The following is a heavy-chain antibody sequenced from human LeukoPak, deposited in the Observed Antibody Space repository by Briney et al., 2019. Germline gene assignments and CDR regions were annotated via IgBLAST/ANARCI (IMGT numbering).Heavy chain of an antibody. CDR3: VSMVRGVGY. J-gene: IGHJ4*02. Sequence: AGGSLRLSCAASGFTFSNHAMHWVRQAPGKGLEWVTLVWYDGNRKYYADSVKGRFTISRDNSKNSVYLQLNSLRPEDTAVYYCVSMVRGVGYWGQGTLVTVSS. V-gene: IGHV3-30*02. D-gene: IGHD3-10*01. CDR2: VWYDGNRK. CDR1: GFTFSNHA.